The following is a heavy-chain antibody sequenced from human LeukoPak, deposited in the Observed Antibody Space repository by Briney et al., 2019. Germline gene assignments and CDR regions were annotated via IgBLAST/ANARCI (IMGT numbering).Heavy chain of an antibody. J-gene: IGHJ4*02. CDR2: IYYSGST. CDR1: GGSISSSSYY. Sequence: PSETLSLTFTVSGGSISSSSYYWGWIRQPPGKGLEWIGSIYYSGSTYYNPSLKSRVTISVDTSKNQFSLKLSSVTAADTAVYYCASTYSSGWYEDYWGQGTLVTVSS. V-gene: IGHV4-39*01. CDR3: ASTYSSGWYEDY. D-gene: IGHD6-19*01.